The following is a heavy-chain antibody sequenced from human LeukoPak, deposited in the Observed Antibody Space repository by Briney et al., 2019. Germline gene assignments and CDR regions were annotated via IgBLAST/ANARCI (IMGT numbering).Heavy chain of an antibody. J-gene: IGHJ5*02. Sequence: MAGGSLRLSCAASGFTFSDYYMSCIRQAPGKGLQWVSYISSSGHIIYYADSVKGRFTISRDNAKNSLYLQMNSLRVEDTAVYYCARCGRITTLGVAGRTGFDPWGQGTLVTVSS. CDR1: GFTFSDYY. CDR3: ARCGRITTLGVAGRTGFDP. V-gene: IGHV3-11*04. D-gene: IGHD3-3*01. CDR2: ISSSGHII.